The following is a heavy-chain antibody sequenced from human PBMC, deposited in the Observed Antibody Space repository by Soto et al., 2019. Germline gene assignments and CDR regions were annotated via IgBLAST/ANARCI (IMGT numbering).Heavy chain of an antibody. CDR3: AIDQAGVEAGLPFDI. V-gene: IGHV4-4*02. Sequence: QVQLQESGPGLVRPSGTLSLTCIVSGDSIKTSHWWSWVRQSPGRGLEWIGDIFHTGTANYNPSLRSRVAISLDTSKNQYSLNLKSVTAADTAVYFCAIDQAGVEAGLPFDIWGQGTLVTVSS. J-gene: IGHJ4*02. CDR1: GDSIKTSHW. D-gene: IGHD3-3*01. CDR2: IFHTGTA.